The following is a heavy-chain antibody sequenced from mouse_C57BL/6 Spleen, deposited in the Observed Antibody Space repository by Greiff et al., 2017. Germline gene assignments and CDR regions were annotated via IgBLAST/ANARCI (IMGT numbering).Heavy chain of an antibody. CDR3: ARREDYYDYEGFAY. Sequence: QMQLKQSGPELVKPGASVKISCKASGYAFSSSWMNWVKQRPGKGLEWIGRIYPGDGDTNYNGKFKGKATLTADKSSSTAYMQLSSLTSEDSAVYFCARREDYYDYEGFAYWGQGTLVTVSA. J-gene: IGHJ3*01. D-gene: IGHD2-4*01. CDR2: IYPGDGDT. V-gene: IGHV1-82*01. CDR1: GYAFSSSW.